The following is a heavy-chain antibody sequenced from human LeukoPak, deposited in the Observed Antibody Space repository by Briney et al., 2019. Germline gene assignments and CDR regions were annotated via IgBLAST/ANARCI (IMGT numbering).Heavy chain of an antibody. V-gene: IGHV3-13*01. CDR1: GFSFSSYD. CDR2: IGSAGDT. D-gene: IGHD3-22*01. Sequence: GGSLRLSCAASGFSFSSYDMHWVRQATGKGLEWVSVIGSAGDTYYPGSVKGRFTISRENAKNSLYLQMNSLRAEDTAVYYCTVYYDGSRVVYWGQGILVTVSS. CDR3: TVYYDGSRVVY. J-gene: IGHJ4*02.